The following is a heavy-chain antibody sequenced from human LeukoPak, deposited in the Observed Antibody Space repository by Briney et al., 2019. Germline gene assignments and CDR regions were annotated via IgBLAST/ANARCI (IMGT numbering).Heavy chain of an antibody. J-gene: IGHJ6*02. V-gene: IGHV4-59*12. Sequence: PSETLSLTCTVSGVSISSYFWSWVRQPPGKGLEWIGYIYYSGSTNYNPSLKSRVTISVDKSKNQFSLKLSSVTAADTAVYYCARGTYQGMDVWGQGTTVTVSS. CDR3: ARGTYQGMDV. CDR2: IYYSGST. CDR1: GVSISSYF.